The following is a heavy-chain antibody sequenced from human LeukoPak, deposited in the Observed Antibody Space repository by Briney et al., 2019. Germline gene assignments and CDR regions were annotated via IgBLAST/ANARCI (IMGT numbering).Heavy chain of an antibody. Sequence: SVKVSCKASGGTFSSYAISWVRQAPGQGLEWMGRIIPILGIANYAQKFQGRVTITADKSTSTAYMELSSLRSEDTAVYYCVRGEDYGDYVSYYYYGMDVWGQGTTVTVSS. V-gene: IGHV1-69*04. CDR2: IIPILGIA. D-gene: IGHD4-17*01. CDR3: VRGEDYGDYVSYYYYGMDV. CDR1: GGTFSSYA. J-gene: IGHJ6*02.